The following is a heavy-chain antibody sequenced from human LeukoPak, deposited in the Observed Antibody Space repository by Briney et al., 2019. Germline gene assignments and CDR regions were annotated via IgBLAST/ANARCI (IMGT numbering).Heavy chain of an antibody. CDR3: ARDGEITGDTRIDY. CDR2: ISSSSSYI. V-gene: IGHV3-21*01. D-gene: IGHD3-16*01. Sequence: GGSLRLSCAASGFTFSIYSMNWVRQAPGKGLEWVSSISSSSSYIYYADSMKGRFTISRDNAKNSLYLQMNSLRAEDTAVYHCARDGEITGDTRIDYWGQGTLVTVSS. J-gene: IGHJ4*02. CDR1: GFTFSIYS.